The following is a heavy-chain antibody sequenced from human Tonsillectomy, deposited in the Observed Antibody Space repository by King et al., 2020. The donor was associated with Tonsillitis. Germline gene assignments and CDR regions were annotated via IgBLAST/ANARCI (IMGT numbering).Heavy chain of an antibody. D-gene: IGHD5-18*01. V-gene: IGHV1-69*01. CDR3: ATGPWIQLWPPSSAPDNKNYYYSMDV. CDR1: GGTFSSYA. J-gene: IGHJ6*02. Sequence: VQLVQSGAEVKKPGSSVKVSCKASGGTFSSYAISWVRQAPGQGLEWMGGIIPIFGTANYAQKFQGRVTITADESTSTAYMELSSLRSEDTAVYYCATGPWIQLWPPSSAPDNKNYYYSMDVWGQGTTVTVSS. CDR2: IIPIFGTA.